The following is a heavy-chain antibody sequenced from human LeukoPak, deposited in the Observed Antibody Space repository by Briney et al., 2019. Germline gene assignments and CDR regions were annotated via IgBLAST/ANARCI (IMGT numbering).Heavy chain of an antibody. V-gene: IGHV4-38-2*02. CDR3: ARRSGIAVAGAFDY. CDR2: IYHSGDT. CDR1: GYSISTGYY. J-gene: IGHJ4*02. Sequence: SETLSLTCTVSGYSISTGYYWGWIRQPPGKGLEWIGSIYHSGDTFYNPSLNSRVTISVDTSKNQFSLNLRSVTAADTAVYYCARRSGIAVAGAFDYWGQGTLVTVSS. D-gene: IGHD6-19*01.